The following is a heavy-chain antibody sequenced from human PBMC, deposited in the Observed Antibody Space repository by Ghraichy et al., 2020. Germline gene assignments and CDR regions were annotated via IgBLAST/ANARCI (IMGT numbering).Heavy chain of an antibody. CDR2: ISGSGGST. V-gene: IGHV3-23*01. D-gene: IGHD2-2*01. CDR1: GFTFSSYA. J-gene: IGHJ6*02. Sequence: LSLTCAASGFTFSSYAMSWVRQAPGKGLEWVSAISGSGGSTYYADSVKGRFTISRDNSKNTLYLQMNSLRAEDTAVYYCAKGSIVVVPAASSHYYYGMDVWGQVTTVTVS. CDR3: AKGSIVVVPAASSHYYYGMDV.